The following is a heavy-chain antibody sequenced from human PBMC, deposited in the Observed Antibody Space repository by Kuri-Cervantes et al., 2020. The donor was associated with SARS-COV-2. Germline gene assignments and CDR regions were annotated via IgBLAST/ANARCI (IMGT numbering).Heavy chain of an antibody. CDR2: IWYDGSNK. CDR1: GFTFSSYG. CDR3: ARAAGPNDY. J-gene: IGHJ4*02. Sequence: GESLKISCAASGFTFSSYGMHWVRQAPGKGLEWVAVIWYDGSNKYYADSVKGRFTISRDNSKNTLYLQMNSLRAEDTAVYYCARAAGPNDYWGQGTLVTVSS. V-gene: IGHV3-33*01.